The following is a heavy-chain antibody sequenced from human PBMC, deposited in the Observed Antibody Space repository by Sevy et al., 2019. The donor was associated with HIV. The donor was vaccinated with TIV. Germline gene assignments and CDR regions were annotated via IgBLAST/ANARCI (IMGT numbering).Heavy chain of an antibody. CDR2: ISGSGGST. Sequence: GGSLRHSCAASGFTFSSYAMSWVRQAPGKGLEWVSAISGSGGSTYYADSVKGRFTISRDNSKNTLYLQMNSLRAEDTAVYYCAKDGAVAGIAEYLQHWGQGTLVTVSS. D-gene: IGHD6-19*01. J-gene: IGHJ1*01. CDR3: AKDGAVAGIAEYLQH. CDR1: GFTFSSYA. V-gene: IGHV3-23*01.